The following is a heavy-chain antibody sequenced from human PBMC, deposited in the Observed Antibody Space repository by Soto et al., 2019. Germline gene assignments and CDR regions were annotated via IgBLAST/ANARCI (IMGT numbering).Heavy chain of an antibody. CDR1: GFTFNRYG. J-gene: IGHJ4*02. CDR3: ARGVDDFDY. CDR2: IWYDESSE. V-gene: IGHV3-33*01. Sequence: QVQLVESGGGVVPPGRSLRLSCAASGFTFNRYGMHWVRQAPGKGLEWVAVIWYDESSEYYADSVKGRVTISRDNSKNSVFLQMNSLRAEDTGVYFCARGVDDFDYWGQGTLVTVSS.